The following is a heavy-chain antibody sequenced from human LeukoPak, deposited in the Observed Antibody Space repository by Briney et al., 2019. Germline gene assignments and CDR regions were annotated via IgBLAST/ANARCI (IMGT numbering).Heavy chain of an antibody. V-gene: IGHV3-9*01. CDR2: ISWNSGNI. CDR3: ARNMGSGYYFAEGY. CDR1: GFTFDDYA. J-gene: IGHJ4*02. Sequence: PGGSLRLSCAASGFTFDDYAMHWVRHAPGKGLEWVSGISWNSGNIGYADSVKGRFTISRDNAKNSLYLQMSSLRAEDTAFHYCARNMGSGYYFAEGYWGQGILVTVSS. D-gene: IGHD3-22*01.